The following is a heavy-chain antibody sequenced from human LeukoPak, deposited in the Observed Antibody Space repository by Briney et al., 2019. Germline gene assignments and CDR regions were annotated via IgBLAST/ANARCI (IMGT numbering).Heavy chain of an antibody. V-gene: IGHV3-23*01. CDR2: ISGSGGST. CDR3: ARDRSIPYDAFDI. CDR1: GFTFSSYA. D-gene: IGHD2-2*02. Sequence: GGSLRLSCAASGFTFSSYAMSWVRQAPGKGLEWVSAISGSGGSTYYADSVKGRFTISRDISRNTLYLQINSLRAEDTAVYYCARDRSIPYDAFDIWGQGTMVTVSS. J-gene: IGHJ3*02.